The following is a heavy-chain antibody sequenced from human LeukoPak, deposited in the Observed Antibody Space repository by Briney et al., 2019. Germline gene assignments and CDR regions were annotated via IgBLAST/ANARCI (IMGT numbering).Heavy chain of an antibody. D-gene: IGHD3-22*01. CDR2: ISGSSSYI. J-gene: IGHJ4*02. Sequence: GGSLRLACAASGFTFSSYAMSWVRQAPGKGLEWVSAISGSSSYIYYADSVKGRFTISRDNAKNSLYLQMNSLRAEDTAVYYCARAREDSSGYTAGGLDYWGQGTLVTVSS. CDR3: ARAREDSSGYTAGGLDY. CDR1: GFTFSSYA. V-gene: IGHV3-21*01.